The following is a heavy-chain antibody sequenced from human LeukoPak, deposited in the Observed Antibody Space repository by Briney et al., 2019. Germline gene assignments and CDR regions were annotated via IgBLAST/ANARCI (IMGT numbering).Heavy chain of an antibody. V-gene: IGHV1-69*13. J-gene: IGHJ6*02. CDR1: GGTFSSYA. Sequence: ASVKVSCKASGGTFSSYAISWVRQAPGQGLEWMGGIIPIFGTANYAQKFQGRVTITADEPTSTAYMELSSLRSEDTAVYYCARAKYYYDSSGYYSPYYYGMDVWGQGTTVTVSS. CDR2: IIPIFGTA. CDR3: ARAKYYYDSSGYYSPYYYGMDV. D-gene: IGHD3-22*01.